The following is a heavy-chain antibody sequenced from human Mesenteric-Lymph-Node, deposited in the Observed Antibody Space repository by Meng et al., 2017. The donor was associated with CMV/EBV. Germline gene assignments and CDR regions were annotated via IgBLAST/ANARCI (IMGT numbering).Heavy chain of an antibody. CDR1: GYSISSGYY. CDR2: IYHSGST. Sequence: SETLSLTCTVSGYSISSGYYWGWIRQPPGKGLEWIGSIYHSGSTYYNPSLKSRVTISVDTSKNQFSLKLSSVTAADTAVYYCARPSAPIDYYYYGMDVWGQGTTVTVSS. V-gene: IGHV4-38-2*02. J-gene: IGHJ6*02. CDR3: ARPSAPIDYYYYGMDV.